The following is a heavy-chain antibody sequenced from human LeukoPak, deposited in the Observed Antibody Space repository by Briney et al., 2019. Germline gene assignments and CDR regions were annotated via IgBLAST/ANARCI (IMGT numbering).Heavy chain of an antibody. J-gene: IGHJ5*02. Sequence: SETLSLTCTVSGGSISSYYWSWIRQPPGKGLEWIGYIYYSGSTNYNPSLKSRVTISVDTSKNQFSLKLSSVTAADTAVYYCARAQCSGGSCYSVDWFDPWGQGTLVTVSS. CDR3: ARAQCSGGSCYSVDWFDP. D-gene: IGHD2-15*01. V-gene: IGHV4-59*01. CDR2: IYYSGST. CDR1: GGSISSYY.